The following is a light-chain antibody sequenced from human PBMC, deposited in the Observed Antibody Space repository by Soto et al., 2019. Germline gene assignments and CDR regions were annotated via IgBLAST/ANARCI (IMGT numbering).Light chain of an antibody. Sequence: VLTQPASVSGSPGQSITISCTGTSSDVGGYNYVSWYQQHPGKAPKLMIYDVSNRPSGVSNRFSGSKSGNTASLTTSGLQAEDEADYYCSSYTSSLYVFGTGTKVTVL. J-gene: IGLJ1*01. CDR2: DVS. V-gene: IGLV2-14*01. CDR1: SSDVGGYNY. CDR3: SSYTSSLYV.